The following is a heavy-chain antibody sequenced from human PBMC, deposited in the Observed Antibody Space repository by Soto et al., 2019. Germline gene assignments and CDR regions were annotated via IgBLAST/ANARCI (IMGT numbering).Heavy chain of an antibody. J-gene: IGHJ6*02. CDR2: INHSGST. CDR1: GGPFSGYY. D-gene: IGHD3-10*01. V-gene: IGHV4-34*01. Sequence: PSETLSLTFDVYGGPFSGYYWSWIRQPPGKGLEWIGEINHSGSTNYNPSLKSRVTISVDTSKNQFSLKLSSVTAADTAVYYCATMVRGVSNRRNYGMDVWGQGTTVT. CDR3: ATMVRGVSNRRNYGMDV.